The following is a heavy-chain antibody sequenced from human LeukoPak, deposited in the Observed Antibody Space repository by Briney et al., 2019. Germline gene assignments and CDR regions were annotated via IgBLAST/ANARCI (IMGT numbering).Heavy chain of an antibody. CDR3: ARHFTYYDILTGYQHDYFDY. CDR2: ISAYNGNT. Sequence: ASVKVSCKASGYTFTSYGISWVRQAPGQGLEWMGWISAYNGNTNYAQKLQGRVTMTTDTSTSTAYMELRRLRSDDTAVYYCARHFTYYDILTGYQHDYFDYWGQGTLVTVSS. V-gene: IGHV1-18*01. D-gene: IGHD3-9*01. J-gene: IGHJ4*02. CDR1: GYTFTSYG.